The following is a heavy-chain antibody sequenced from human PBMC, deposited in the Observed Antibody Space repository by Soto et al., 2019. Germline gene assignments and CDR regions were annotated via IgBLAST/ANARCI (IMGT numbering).Heavy chain of an antibody. J-gene: IGHJ4*02. V-gene: IGHV4-34*01. CDR2: INHSGST. D-gene: IGHD3-22*01. Sequence: SETLSLTCAVYGGSFSGYYWSWIRQPPGKGLEWIGEINHSGSTNYNPSLKSRVTISVDTSKNQFSLKLSSVTAADTAVYYCARAAYYYDSSGYYYHGGNFDYWGQGTLVTAPQ. CDR1: GGSFSGYY. CDR3: ARAAYYYDSSGYYYHGGNFDY.